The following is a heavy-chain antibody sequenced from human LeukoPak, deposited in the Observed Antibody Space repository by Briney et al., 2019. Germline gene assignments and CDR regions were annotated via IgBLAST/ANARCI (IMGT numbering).Heavy chain of an antibody. D-gene: IGHD2-15*01. CDR3: ATDLGYCSGGRCSNWFDP. J-gene: IGHJ5*02. CDR1: GYTFISYG. V-gene: IGHV1-18*01. Sequence: AASVKVSCKASGYTFISYGIVWVRQAPGQGLEWMGWVSPYSQNTNYVEKIQGRVTMTEDTSTDTAYMELSSLRSEDTAVYYCATDLGYCSGGRCSNWFDPWGQGTLVTVSS. CDR2: VSPYSQNT.